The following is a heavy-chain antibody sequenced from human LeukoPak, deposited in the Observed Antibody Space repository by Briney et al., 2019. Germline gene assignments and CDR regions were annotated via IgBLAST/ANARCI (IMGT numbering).Heavy chain of an antibody. V-gene: IGHV1-2*06. Sequence: GASVKVSCKASGYTFTGYSMHWVRQAPGQGLEWMGRINPNSGGTDYAQKLQGRVTMIRDTSISTVYMELNRLRSDDTAVYYCARDLPRFGGWLSAWGQGTLVTVSS. CDR1: GYTFTGYS. CDR3: ARDLPRFGGWLSA. CDR2: INPNSGGT. J-gene: IGHJ5*02. D-gene: IGHD3-16*01.